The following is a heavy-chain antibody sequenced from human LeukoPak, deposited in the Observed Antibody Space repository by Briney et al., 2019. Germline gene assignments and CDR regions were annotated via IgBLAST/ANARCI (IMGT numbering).Heavy chain of an antibody. CDR1: GYTFTTSW. J-gene: IGHJ4*02. V-gene: IGHV5-51*01. D-gene: IGHD1-26*01. CDR2: VYPGDSDT. CDR3: ARRGGSLNYFDS. Sequence: GESLKISCKGSGYTFTTSWIGRVRQMPGKGLEWIAIVYPGDSDTRYSPSFQGQVTISADKSISTAYLQWSSLKASDTAMYYCARRGGSLNYFDSWGQGTLVTVSS.